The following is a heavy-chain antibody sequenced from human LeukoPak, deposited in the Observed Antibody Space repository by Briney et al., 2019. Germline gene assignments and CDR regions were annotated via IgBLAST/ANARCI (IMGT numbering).Heavy chain of an antibody. D-gene: IGHD6-13*01. CDR3: ARDDRTIAAAGTPDY. CDR1: GYTFTGYY. V-gene: IGHV1-2*06. CDR2: INPNSGGT. Sequence: VASVKVSCKASGYTFTGYYMHWVRQAPGQGLEWMGRINPNSGGTNYAQKFQGRVTMTRDTSISTAYMELSRLRSDDTAVYYCARDDRTIAAAGTPDYWGQGTLVTVS. J-gene: IGHJ4*02.